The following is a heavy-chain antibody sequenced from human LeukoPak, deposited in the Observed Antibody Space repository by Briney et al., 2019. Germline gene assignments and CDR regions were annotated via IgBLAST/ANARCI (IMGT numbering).Heavy chain of an antibody. D-gene: IGHD3-3*01. Sequence: GGSLRLSCAASGFTFSNHWMHWVRQAPGKGLMWVSRINRGGSRTDYADSVKGQFTISRDDAKNSLYLQMNSLRAEDTALYYCAKDMTYDFWSGYFGSWGQGTLVTVSS. CDR2: INRGGSRT. CDR1: GFTFSNHW. J-gene: IGHJ4*02. CDR3: AKDMTYDFWSGYFGS. V-gene: IGHV3-74*01.